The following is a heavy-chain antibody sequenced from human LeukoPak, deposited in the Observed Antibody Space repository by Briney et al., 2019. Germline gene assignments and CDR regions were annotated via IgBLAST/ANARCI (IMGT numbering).Heavy chain of an antibody. CDR1: GYTLSSDS. D-gene: IGHD3-9*01. CDR2: ISSSSDYI. CDR3: ARALHFDWLSAY. Sequence: KSGGSLRLSCAPSGYTLSSDSMYWVRQALRERIGRVSSISSSSDYIYYADSVKGRFTISRDNAKNSLYLQMTSLRAEVTAGNYCARALHFDWLSAYWGQGTLVTVSS. J-gene: IGHJ4*02. V-gene: IGHV3-21*01.